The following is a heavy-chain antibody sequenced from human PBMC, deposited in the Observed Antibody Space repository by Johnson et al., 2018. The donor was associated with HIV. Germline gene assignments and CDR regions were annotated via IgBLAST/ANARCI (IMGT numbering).Heavy chain of an antibody. Sequence: VQLVESGGDLVQPGGSLRLSCAASGFTFSSYWMSWVRQAPGKGLEWVSGINWNGGTTHYADSVKGRFTVSRDDSKNTLFLQMESLSPEDTAVYYCARDPGNLHCGGDCYPEDAFDLWGQGTMVSVSS. CDR3: ARDPGNLHCGGDCYPEDAFDL. J-gene: IGHJ3*01. CDR2: INWNGGTT. D-gene: IGHD2-21*02. CDR1: GFTFSSYW. V-gene: IGHV3-23*04.